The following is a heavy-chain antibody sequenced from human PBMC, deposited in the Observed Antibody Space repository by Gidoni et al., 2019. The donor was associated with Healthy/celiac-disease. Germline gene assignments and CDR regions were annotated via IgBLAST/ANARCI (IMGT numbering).Heavy chain of an antibody. Sequence: LEWVAVISYDGSNKYYADSVKGRFTISRDNSKNTLYLQMNSLRAEDTAVYYCTRGQQLAYFDYWGQGTLVTVSS. V-gene: IGHV3-30-3*01. J-gene: IGHJ4*02. D-gene: IGHD6-13*01. CDR3: TRGQQLAYFDY. CDR2: ISYDGSNK.